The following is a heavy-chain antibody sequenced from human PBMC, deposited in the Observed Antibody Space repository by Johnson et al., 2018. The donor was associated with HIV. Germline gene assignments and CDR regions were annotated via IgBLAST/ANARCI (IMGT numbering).Heavy chain of an antibody. J-gene: IGHJ3*02. V-gene: IGHV3-74*01. CDR3: ARDTRQWDAFDI. Sequence: VQLVESGGGLVQPGGSLRLSCAASGFTFSSYWMHWVRQAPGKGLVWVSRINSDGSITSYADSVKGRFTISRDNAKNTLYLQMNSLRAEDTAVYYCARDTRQWDAFDIWGQGTMVTVSS. CDR1: GFTFSSYW. D-gene: IGHD6-19*01. CDR2: INSDGSIT.